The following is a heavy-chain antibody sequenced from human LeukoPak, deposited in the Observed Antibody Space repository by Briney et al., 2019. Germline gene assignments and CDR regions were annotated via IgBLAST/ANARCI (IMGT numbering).Heavy chain of an antibody. D-gene: IGHD5-24*01. V-gene: IGHV3-30-3*01. CDR3: AKDRGQKTIDY. J-gene: IGHJ4*02. CDR2: ISYDGSNK. CDR1: GFTFSSYA. Sequence: GGSLRLSCAASGFTFSSYAMHWVRQAPGKGLEWVAVISYDGSNKYYADSVKGRFTISRDNSKNTLYLQMNSLRAEDTAVYYCAKDRGQKTIDYWGQGTLVTVSS.